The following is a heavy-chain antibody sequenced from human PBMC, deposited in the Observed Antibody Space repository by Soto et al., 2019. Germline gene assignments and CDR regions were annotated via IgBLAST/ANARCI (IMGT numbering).Heavy chain of an antibody. V-gene: IGHV2-5*02. CDR2: IYWDDSK. CDR1: GFSLTTDRVG. D-gene: IGHD3-10*01. CDR3: AHAYGWRSLY. Sequence: QITLKESGPTLVKPTQTLTLTCTFSGFSLTTDRVGVGWIRQPPGEALEWLAVIYWDDSKTYRPSLESRLTITKDTSKHHVALTMTNMDSVDTATYDCAHAYGWRSLYWGQGTLVTVSS. J-gene: IGHJ4*02.